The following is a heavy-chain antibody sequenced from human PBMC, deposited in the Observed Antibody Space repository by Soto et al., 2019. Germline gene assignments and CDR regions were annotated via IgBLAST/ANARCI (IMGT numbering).Heavy chain of an antibody. Sequence: SETLSLTCTVSGDSISTDYWSWIRQSPGKGLEWIGFIYYGGSTNYNPSLKSRVTISVDTPKNQFSLKLSSVTAADTAVYYCAKNWNRGSLVHWGKGTLVTVSS. J-gene: IGHJ4*02. CDR3: AKNWNRGSLVH. D-gene: IGHD7-27*01. CDR2: IYYGGST. V-gene: IGHV4-59*08. CDR1: GDSISTDY.